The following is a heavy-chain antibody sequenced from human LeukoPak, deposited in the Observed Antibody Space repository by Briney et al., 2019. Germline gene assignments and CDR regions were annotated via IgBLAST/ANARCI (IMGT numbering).Heavy chain of an antibody. Sequence: PGGSLRLSCAASGFTFGNYAMGWVRQAPGKGLEWVSDISGSGSKTYYADSVKGRFTISRDNSRNTLYLQMNSLRAEDTALFYCAKHSHGYHTAIESWGQGTLVTLSS. CDR1: GFTFGNYA. CDR2: ISGSGSKT. D-gene: IGHD3-3*01. V-gene: IGHV3-23*01. CDR3: AKHSHGYHTAIES. J-gene: IGHJ4*02.